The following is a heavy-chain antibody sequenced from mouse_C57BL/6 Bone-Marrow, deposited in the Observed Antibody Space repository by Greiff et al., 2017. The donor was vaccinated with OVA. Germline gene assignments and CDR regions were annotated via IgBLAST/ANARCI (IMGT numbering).Heavy chain of an antibody. CDR1: GYTFTSYW. D-gene: IGHD2-1*01. V-gene: IGHV1-69*01. Sequence: QVQLQQPGAELVMPGASVKLSCKASGYTFTSYWMHWVKQRPGQGLEWIGEIDPSDSYTNYNQKFKGKSTLTVDKSSSTAYMQLSSLTSEDSAVYYCARMVIYYGNCDYFDYWGQGTTLTVSS. J-gene: IGHJ2*01. CDR2: IDPSDSYT. CDR3: ARMVIYYGNCDYFDY.